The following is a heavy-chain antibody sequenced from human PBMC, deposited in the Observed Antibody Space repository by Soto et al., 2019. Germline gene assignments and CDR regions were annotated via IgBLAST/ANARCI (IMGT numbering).Heavy chain of an antibody. CDR2: INHRGST. V-gene: IGHV4-34*01. J-gene: IGHJ6*02. CDR1: GGSFSDYY. Sequence: QVHLQQWGAGLLKPSETLSLTCAVYGGSFSDYYWTWIRQPPGKGLEWVGEINHRGSTNYNPSLKHRVTVSVDTSKNQLSLTLTSVTAADTAVYYCARGIVEVIDYGMDVWGQGSTVTVSS. CDR3: ARGIVEVIDYGMDV. D-gene: IGHD3-22*01.